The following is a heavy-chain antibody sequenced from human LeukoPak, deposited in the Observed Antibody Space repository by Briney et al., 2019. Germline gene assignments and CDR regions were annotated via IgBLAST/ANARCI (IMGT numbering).Heavy chain of an antibody. Sequence: SETLSLTCSVSGGSISSYYWSWIRQPPGKGLEWIGYIYYSGSTNYNPSLKSRVTVSVDTSKNQFSLKLSSVTAADTAVYYCARVGYYYDSSGFYDYWGREPWSPSPQ. D-gene: IGHD3-22*01. CDR2: IYYSGST. J-gene: IGHJ4*02. CDR1: GGSISSYY. V-gene: IGHV4-59*01. CDR3: ARVGYYYDSSGFYDY.